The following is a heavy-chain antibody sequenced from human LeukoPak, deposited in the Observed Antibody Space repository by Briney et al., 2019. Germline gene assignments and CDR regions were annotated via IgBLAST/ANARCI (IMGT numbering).Heavy chain of an antibody. CDR3: AQRSSSLRAGGFDP. V-gene: IGHV3-30-3*01. CDR1: GFTFISYA. D-gene: IGHD6-13*01. J-gene: IGHJ5*02. Sequence: AGGSLRLSCAASGFTFISYAMHGVRQAPGKGLEWVAVISYDGSNKYYADSVKGRFTISRDNSKNTLYLQMNSLRAEDTAVYYCAQRSSSLRAGGFDPWGQGTLVTVSS. CDR2: ISYDGSNK.